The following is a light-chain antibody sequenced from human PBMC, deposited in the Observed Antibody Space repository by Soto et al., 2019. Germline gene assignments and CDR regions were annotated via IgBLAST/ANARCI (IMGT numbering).Light chain of an antibody. J-gene: IGKJ1*01. CDR3: QQTDSFPRP. Sequence: DVQMNQSPASVSAYVGDRVTITCRASQGISSWLAWYQQKPGEAPKLLIYAASSLQSGVPSRFSGSGSGTDFTLTISGLQPEDCAPYYCQQTDSFPRPFGQGTKAAI. CDR1: QGISSW. CDR2: AAS. V-gene: IGKV1-12*01.